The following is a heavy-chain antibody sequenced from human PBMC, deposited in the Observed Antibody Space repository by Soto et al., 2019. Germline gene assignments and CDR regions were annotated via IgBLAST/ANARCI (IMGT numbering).Heavy chain of an antibody. CDR1: VASIRIFYDY. J-gene: IGHJ5*02. D-gene: IGHD3-9*01. CDR2: THYSGSV. Sequence: HSDTLSLTCTVSVASIRIFYDYWSWIRHPPGKCLEWIVYTHYSGSVNYNPSLKSRVTISADASRSHVALILKSVTAADTAVYYCGRHGNYDIGWFDPWGQGILVTVSS. V-gene: IGHV4-30-4*02. CDR3: GRHGNYDIGWFDP.